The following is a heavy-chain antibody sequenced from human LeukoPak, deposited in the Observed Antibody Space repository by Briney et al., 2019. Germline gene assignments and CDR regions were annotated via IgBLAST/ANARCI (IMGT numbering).Heavy chain of an antibody. CDR2: IYYTGST. D-gene: IGHD6-19*01. V-gene: IGHV4-59*01. CDR3: ARDSRGAGPDFDY. CDR1: GDSISHYY. Sequence: SETLSLTCTVSGDSISHYYWSWIRQPPGKGLEWIGYIYYTGSTKYNPSLKSRVTISVNTSKNQFSLKLSSVTAADTAVYYCARDSRGAGPDFDYWGQGTLVTVSS. J-gene: IGHJ4*02.